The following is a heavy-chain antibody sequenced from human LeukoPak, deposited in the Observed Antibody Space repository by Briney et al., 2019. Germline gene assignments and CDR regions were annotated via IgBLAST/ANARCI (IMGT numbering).Heavy chain of an antibody. CDR2: IKQDGSQT. CDR1: GFMFSRYW. D-gene: IGHD3-10*01. J-gene: IGHJ3*02. CDR3: ARVFLAWDLHYASGRGNIDI. V-gene: IGHV3-7*01. Sequence: GGSLRLSCAASGFMFSRYWMSWVRQAPGKGLEWVANIKQDGSQTFYVESVKGRLTISRDNANNSLYLQMNSLRAEDTAVYYCARVFLAWDLHYASGRGNIDIWGQGTMVTVSS.